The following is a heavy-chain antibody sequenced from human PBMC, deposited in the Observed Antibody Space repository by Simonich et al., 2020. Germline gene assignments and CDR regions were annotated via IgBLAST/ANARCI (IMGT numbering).Heavy chain of an antibody. Sequence: QVQLVQSGAEVKKTGASVKVSCQASGCTFTGYYMHWVRQAPGQGLGWIGGINPNSGGTNYAQKVQGRVTMTRDTSFSTAYMELSRLRSDDTAVYYCARVRFEAFDIWGQGTMVTVSS. CDR2: INPNSGGT. CDR1: GCTFTGYY. V-gene: IGHV1-2*02. CDR3: ARVRFEAFDI. J-gene: IGHJ3*02.